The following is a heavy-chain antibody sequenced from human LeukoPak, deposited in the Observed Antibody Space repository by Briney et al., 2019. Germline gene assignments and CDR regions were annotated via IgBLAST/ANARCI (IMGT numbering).Heavy chain of an antibody. Sequence: SETLSLTCTVSGGSIRTYYWSWIRQSPGKGLEFIGYFYYTGTTTYNPSLKSRVTISADTSNNQLSLELNSVTAADTAIYYCARAPVGTIEYFQQWGQGTLVTVSS. CDR2: FYYTGTT. CDR3: ARAPVGTIEYFQQ. J-gene: IGHJ1*01. D-gene: IGHD6-13*01. CDR1: GGSIRTYY. V-gene: IGHV4-59*01.